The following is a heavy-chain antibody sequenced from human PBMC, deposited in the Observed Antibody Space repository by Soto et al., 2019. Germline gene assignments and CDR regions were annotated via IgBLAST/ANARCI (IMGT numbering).Heavy chain of an antibody. CDR3: AKDLHGSGWSFDQ. Sequence: PGGSLSLSCSASGFTFSTQAMAWVRQAPWKWLEWVSSLISSGESPDYADSVKGRFTISRDNSKNTLYLQMNSLRADDTAVYYCAKDLHGSGWSFDQWGQGTVVTVSS. D-gene: IGHD6-19*01. CDR2: LISSGESP. V-gene: IGHV3-23*01. J-gene: IGHJ4*02. CDR1: GFTFSTQA.